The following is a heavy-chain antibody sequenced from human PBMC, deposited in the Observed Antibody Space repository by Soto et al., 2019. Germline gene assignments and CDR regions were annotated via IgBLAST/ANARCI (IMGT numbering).Heavy chain of an antibody. CDR1: GYTFTTFG. CDR3: AKEYCDSSRCYLPDY. J-gene: IGHJ4*02. V-gene: IGHV1-18*01. D-gene: IGHD2-2*01. Sequence: QVQLVQSGAEVKEPGASVKVSCKASGYTFTTFGISWVRQAPGQGLEWMGWIDPKNGNTKDAQKFQGRVTMTTDTSTSTAYMELRSLISDDTGVYYCAKEYCDSSRCYLPDYWGQGALVTVSS. CDR2: IDPKNGNT.